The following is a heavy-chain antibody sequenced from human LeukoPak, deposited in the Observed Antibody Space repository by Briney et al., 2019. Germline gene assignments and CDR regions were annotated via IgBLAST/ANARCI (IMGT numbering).Heavy chain of an antibody. CDR2: IYYSGST. J-gene: IGHJ4*02. D-gene: IGHD3-3*01. CDR3: ARYIRGFGVVIYYFDY. Sequence: SETLSLTCTVSGGSISSSSYYWGWIRQPPGKGLEWIGSIYYSGSTYYNPSLKSRVTISVDTSKNQFSLKLSSVTAADTAVYYCARYIRGFGVVIYYFDYWGQGTLVIVSS. CDR1: GGSISSSSYY. V-gene: IGHV4-39*01.